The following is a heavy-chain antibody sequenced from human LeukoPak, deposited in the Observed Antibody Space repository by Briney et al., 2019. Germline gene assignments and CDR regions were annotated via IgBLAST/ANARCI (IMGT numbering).Heavy chain of an antibody. V-gene: IGHV1-24*01. D-gene: IGHD6-19*01. Sequence: ASVTVSSTVSGYTLTELSVHWVRQGPGKPLGRIGGCVAEDGETGYPQKFQGRVTITEDTATVTDYMELSSLRSEDTAVYYCATTLPCQWLVFWGAFDIWGQGTMVTVSS. CDR2: CVAEDGET. CDR3: ATTLPCQWLVFWGAFDI. CDR1: GYTLTELS. J-gene: IGHJ3*02.